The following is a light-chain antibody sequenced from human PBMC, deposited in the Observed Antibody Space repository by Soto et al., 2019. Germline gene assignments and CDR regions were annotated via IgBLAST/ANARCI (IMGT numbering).Light chain of an antibody. V-gene: IGLV2-8*01. CDR2: EVT. CDR3: SAYTVSRTYV. CDR1: SSDVGAYNY. J-gene: IGLJ1*01. Sequence: QSVLTQPPSASGSPGQSVTISCTGTSSDVGAYNYVSWYQQHPGKAPKLMIYEVTKRPSGVPARFSGSKSGNTASLTVSGLQAEDEADYYCSAYTVSRTYVFGTGTKVTVL.